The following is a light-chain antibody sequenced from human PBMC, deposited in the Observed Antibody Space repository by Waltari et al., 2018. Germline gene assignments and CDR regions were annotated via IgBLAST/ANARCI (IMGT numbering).Light chain of an antibody. Sequence: SYELTQPPSVSVSPGQTARITCSGDALPKQYAYWYQQKPGQAPGLVIYKDSERHSGIPERFSCSSSGKTFLLTIRGVQAEDEADYFFQSADSSGTYVVFGGGTKLTVL. CDR3: QSADSSGTYVV. J-gene: IGLJ2*01. CDR1: ALPKQY. V-gene: IGLV3-25*03. CDR2: KDS.